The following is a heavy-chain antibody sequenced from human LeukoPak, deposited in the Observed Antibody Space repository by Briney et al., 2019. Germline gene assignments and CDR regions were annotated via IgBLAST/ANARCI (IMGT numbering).Heavy chain of an antibody. D-gene: IGHD1-1*01. CDR1: GYTFTNYA. J-gene: IGHJ3*02. CDR3: ARERDDDPFDI. CDR2: INAGSGNI. V-gene: IGHV1-3*01. Sequence: ASVKVSCKASGYTFTNYAMHWVRQAPGQRLEWMGWINAGSGNIEYSQKFQGRVTITRDTSASTVYMDLSSLRPEDTAVYFCARERDDDPFDIWGQGTLVTVSS.